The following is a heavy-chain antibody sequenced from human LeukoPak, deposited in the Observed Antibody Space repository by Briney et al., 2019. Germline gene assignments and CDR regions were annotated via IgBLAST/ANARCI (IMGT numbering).Heavy chain of an antibody. Sequence: SETLSLTCTVSGGSISSYYWSWIRQPPGKGLEWIGYIYYSGSTNYNPSLKSRVTISVDTSKNQFSLKLSSVTAADTAVYYCARFRVVAGPNYYYGMAVWGQGTTVTVSS. J-gene: IGHJ6*02. CDR2: IYYSGST. CDR3: ARFRVVAGPNYYYGMAV. V-gene: IGHV4-59*01. D-gene: IGHD3-3*01. CDR1: GGSISSYY.